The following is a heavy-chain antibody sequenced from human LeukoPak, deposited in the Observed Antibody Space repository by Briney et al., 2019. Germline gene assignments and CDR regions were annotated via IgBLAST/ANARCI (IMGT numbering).Heavy chain of an antibody. Sequence: SETLSLTCTVSGGSINNYYWSWFRQPAGKRLEWIGRIYSSGNTNYNPSLKSRVTMSVDTSKNQFSLKLSSVTAADTAVYYCAKEERGDSSVWYEDYWGQGTLVTVSS. CDR2: IYSSGNT. CDR1: GGSINNYY. V-gene: IGHV4-4*07. CDR3: AKEERGDSSVWYEDY. D-gene: IGHD6-19*01. J-gene: IGHJ4*02.